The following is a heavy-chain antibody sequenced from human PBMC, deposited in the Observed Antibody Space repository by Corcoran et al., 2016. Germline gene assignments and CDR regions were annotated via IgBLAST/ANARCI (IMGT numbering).Heavy chain of an antibody. CDR2: IYYSGST. Sequence: QVQLQESGPGLVKHSETLSLPCTVSGGSISSYYWSWIRQPPGKGLEWIGYIYYSGSTNYNPSLKSRVTISVDTSKNQFSLTLSSVTAADTAVYYCARSRIMITFGGVIAPGYFDYWGQGTLVTVSS. V-gene: IGHV4-59*01. D-gene: IGHD3-16*02. CDR3: ARSRIMITFGGVIAPGYFDY. CDR1: GGSISSYY. J-gene: IGHJ4*02.